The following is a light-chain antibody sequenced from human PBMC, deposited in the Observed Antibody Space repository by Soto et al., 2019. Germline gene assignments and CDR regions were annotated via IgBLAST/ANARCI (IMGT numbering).Light chain of an antibody. V-gene: IGKV3-20*01. CDR3: QQYGSSHQLA. CDR2: TAS. J-gene: IGKJ4*01. CDR1: QTVNSNH. Sequence: EIVLTQSPGTLYLSPGEGATLSCRASQTVNSNHIPWYQHKPGQAPRLLIYTASYRPTGIPDRFSGSGSGTGLTLGITTLEPEDFAAYYSQQYGSSHQLACGGRTRLE.